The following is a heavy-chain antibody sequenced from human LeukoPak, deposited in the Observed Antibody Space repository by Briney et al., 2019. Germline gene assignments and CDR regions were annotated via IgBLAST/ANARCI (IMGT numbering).Heavy chain of an antibody. V-gene: IGHV3-7*01. CDR1: GFTFSSYA. D-gene: IGHD3-16*01. Sequence: PGGSLRLSCAASGFTFSSYAMSWVRQAPGKGLEWVANIKQDGSEKYYVDSVKGRFTISRDNAKNSLYLQMNSLRAEDTAVYYCARSTSPMGFYYFDYWGQGTLVTVSS. J-gene: IGHJ4*02. CDR2: IKQDGSEK. CDR3: ARSTSPMGFYYFDY.